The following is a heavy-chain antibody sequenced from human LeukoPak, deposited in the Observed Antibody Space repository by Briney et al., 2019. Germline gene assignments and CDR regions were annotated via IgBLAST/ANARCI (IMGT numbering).Heavy chain of an antibody. D-gene: IGHD1-26*01. V-gene: IGHV1-2*02. CDR3: AAEDSGSYLSYFDY. CDR2: INPNSGVT. Sequence: GASVKVSCKASGYTFTGYYMHWVRQAPGPGLEWMGWINPNSGVTNYAQRFQGRVTMTRDTSISTAYMELSRLRSDDTAVYYCAAEDSGSYLSYFDYWGQGTLVTVSS. CDR1: GYTFTGYY. J-gene: IGHJ4*02.